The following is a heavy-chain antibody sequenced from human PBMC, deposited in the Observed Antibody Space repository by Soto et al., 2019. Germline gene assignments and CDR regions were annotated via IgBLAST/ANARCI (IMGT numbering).Heavy chain of an antibody. V-gene: IGHV4-38-2*01. Sequence: SETLSLTCAVSGYSISSCYYWGWIRQPPGKGLEWIGTIYHSGSTYYNPSLKSRVTISVDTSKNQFSLNLSSVTAADTAVYYCASQSSYLRYWGQGILVT. D-gene: IGHD1-26*01. CDR2: IYHSGST. CDR1: GYSISSCYY. CDR3: ASQSSYLRY. J-gene: IGHJ1*01.